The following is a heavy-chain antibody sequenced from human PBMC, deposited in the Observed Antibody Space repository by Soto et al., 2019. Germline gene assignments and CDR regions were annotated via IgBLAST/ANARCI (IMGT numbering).Heavy chain of an antibody. V-gene: IGHV2-5*02. J-gene: IGHJ4*02. CDR2: IYWDDDK. CDR1: VFSLSTTGVG. D-gene: IGHD3-22*01. CDR3: AHRLRDSSGYSVDY. Sequence: QITLKESGPTLVKPTQTLTLTCTFSVFSLSTTGVGVAWIRQPPGKALEWLALIYWDDDKHYSPSLKNRLTIIRDTSKNQVVRIMTNVDPVDTAKYYCAHRLRDSSGYSVDYLGQGNLVTVSS.